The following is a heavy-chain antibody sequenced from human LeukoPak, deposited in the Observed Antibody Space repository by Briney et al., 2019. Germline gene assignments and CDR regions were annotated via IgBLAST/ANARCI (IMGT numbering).Heavy chain of an antibody. Sequence: ASVKVSCKASGYTFTSYDINWVRQATGQGLEWMGWMSPNSGNTGYAQKFQGRVTMTRNTSISTAYMELSSLRSEDTAVYYCAGPLLWFGELLYLLPWGQGTLVTVSS. J-gene: IGHJ5*02. CDR1: GYTFTSYD. D-gene: IGHD3-10*01. CDR2: MSPNSGNT. CDR3: AGPLLWFGELLYLLP. V-gene: IGHV1-8*01.